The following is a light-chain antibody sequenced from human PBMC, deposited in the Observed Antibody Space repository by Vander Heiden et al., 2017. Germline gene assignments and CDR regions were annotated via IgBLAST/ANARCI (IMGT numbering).Light chain of an antibody. J-gene: IGKJ4*01. Sequence: EIVFTQSPGTLSLSPGERATLSCRASLSVSSSYLAWYQQKPGQAPRLLIYGASSRATGIPDRFSGSGSGTDFTLTISRLEPEDFAVYYCQQYCSSPLTFGGGTKVEIK. CDR2: GAS. CDR3: QQYCSSPLT. CDR1: LSVSSSY. V-gene: IGKV3-20*01.